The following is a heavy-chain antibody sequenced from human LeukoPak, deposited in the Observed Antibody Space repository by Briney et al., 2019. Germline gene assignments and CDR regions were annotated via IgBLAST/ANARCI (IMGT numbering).Heavy chain of an antibody. Sequence: PGGSLRLSCAASGFTFSSYAMHWVRQAPGKGLEYVSAISSNGGSTYYANSVKVRFTTSRDNSKNTLYLQMGSLRAEDMAVYYCARSQTKKLVYFDYWGQGTLVTVSS. CDR1: GFTFSSYA. D-gene: IGHD1/OR15-1a*01. CDR2: ISSNGGST. J-gene: IGHJ4*02. CDR3: ARSQTKKLVYFDY. V-gene: IGHV3-64*01.